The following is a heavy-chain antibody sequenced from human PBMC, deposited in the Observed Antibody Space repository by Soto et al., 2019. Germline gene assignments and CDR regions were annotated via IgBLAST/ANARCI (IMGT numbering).Heavy chain of an antibody. D-gene: IGHD3-10*01. J-gene: IGHJ3*02. CDR3: ARDLYYYGSGSYSAIDI. V-gene: IGHV4-30-4*01. Sequence: SETLSLTCSVSGGSISNGDYYWSWIRQPPGKGLEWIGYIYYTGNSYYNPSLKTRVTMSVDTSKNQFSLKLSSVTAADTAVYFGARDLYYYGSGSYSAIDIWGQGTTVTVSS. CDR2: IYYTGNS. CDR1: GGSISNGDYY.